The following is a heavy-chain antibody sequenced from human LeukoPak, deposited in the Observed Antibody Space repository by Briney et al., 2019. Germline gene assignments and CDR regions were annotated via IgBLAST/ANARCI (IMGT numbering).Heavy chain of an antibody. J-gene: IGHJ3*02. CDR1: GFTFDDYA. D-gene: IGHD4-11*01. CDR2: ISWNSGSI. V-gene: IGHV3-9*01. Sequence: GRSLRLSCAASGFTFDDYAMHWVRQAPGKGLEWVSGISWNSGSIGYADSVKGRFTISRDNAKNSLYLQMNSLRAEDTALYYCAKVKGTTDAFDIWGQGTVVTVSS. CDR3: AKVKGTTDAFDI.